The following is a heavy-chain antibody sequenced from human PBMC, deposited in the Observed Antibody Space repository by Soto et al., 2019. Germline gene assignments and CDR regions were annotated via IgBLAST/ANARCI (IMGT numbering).Heavy chain of an antibody. CDR1: GGSISSGDYY. J-gene: IGHJ4*02. CDR2: IHYTGST. CDR3: ARDFRKGFFDY. V-gene: IGHV4-30-4*01. Sequence: VQLQESGPGLVKPSQTLSLTCTVSGGSISSGDYYWSWIRQPPGKGLEWIGYIHYTGSTYYNPSLKSRVTISGDTSKNQFPLKLSSVTAADTAVYYCARDFRKGFFDYWGQGTLVTVS.